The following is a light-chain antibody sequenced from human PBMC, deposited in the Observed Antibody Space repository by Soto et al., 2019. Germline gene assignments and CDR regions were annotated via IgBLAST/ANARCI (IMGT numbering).Light chain of an antibody. CDR2: GAS. CDR1: ESVGSSY. CDR3: QQYASSIT. V-gene: IGKV3-20*01. Sequence: EILLTQSPGTLSLSPGGRATLSCRASESVGSSYLAWYRHKPGLAPRLLIYGASSRAPGIPDRFSGSGSGTDFTLTISRLEPEDFAVYYCQQYASSITFGPGTRVDIK. J-gene: IGKJ3*01.